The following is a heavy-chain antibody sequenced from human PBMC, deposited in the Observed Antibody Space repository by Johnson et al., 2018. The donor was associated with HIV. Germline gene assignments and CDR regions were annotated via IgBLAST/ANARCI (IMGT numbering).Heavy chain of an antibody. Sequence: QVQLVESGGGVVQPGRSLRLSCAASGFTFSTYDMHWVRQAPGKGLEWVAVISYDGANKYYADSVKGRFTISRDNSKNTLYLQMNSLTTEDTAVYYCAREYDAFDIWGQGTMVTVSS. V-gene: IGHV3-30-3*01. CDR3: AREYDAFDI. J-gene: IGHJ3*02. CDR2: ISYDGANK. CDR1: GFTFSTYD.